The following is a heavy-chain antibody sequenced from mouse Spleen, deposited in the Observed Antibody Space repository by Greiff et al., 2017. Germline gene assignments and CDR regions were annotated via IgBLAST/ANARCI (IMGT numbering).Heavy chain of an antibody. CDR3: ARDLAY. J-gene: IGHJ3*01. V-gene: IGHV3-6*01. CDR1: GYSITSGYY. CDR2: ISYDGSN. Sequence: LQQSGPGLVKPSQSLSLTCSVTGYSITSGYYWNWIRQFPGNKLEWMGYISYDGSNNYNPSLKNRISITRDTSKNQFFLKLNSVTTEDTATYYCARDLAYWGQGTLVTVSA.